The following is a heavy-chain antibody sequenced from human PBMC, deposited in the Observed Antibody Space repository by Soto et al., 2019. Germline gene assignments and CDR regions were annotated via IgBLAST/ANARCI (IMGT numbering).Heavy chain of an antibody. V-gene: IGHV4-59*08. CDR2: IYYSGST. J-gene: IGHJ4*02. CDR1: GGSISSYY. CDR3: ASLVLDTAMGVFDY. Sequence: PSETLSLTCTVSGGSISSYYWSWIRQPPGKGLEWIGYIYYSGSTNYNPSLKSRVTISVDTSKNQFSLKLSSVTAADTAVYYCASLVLDTAMGVFDYWGQGTLVTV. D-gene: IGHD5-18*01.